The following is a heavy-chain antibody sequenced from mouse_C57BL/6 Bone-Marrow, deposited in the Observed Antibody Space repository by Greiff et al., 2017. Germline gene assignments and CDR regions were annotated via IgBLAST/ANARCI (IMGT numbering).Heavy chain of an antibody. CDR1: GYTFTTYP. D-gene: IGHD2-1*01. V-gene: IGHV1-47*01. Sequence: QVQLKESGAELVKPGASVKMSCKASGYTFTTYPIEWMKQNHGKSLEWIGNFHPYNDDTRYNEKFKGKATLTVEKSSSTVYLELSRLTSDDSAVYYSARGGNYGGYYYGYWGQGTTLTVSS. CDR2: FHPYNDDT. CDR3: ARGGNYGGYYYGY. J-gene: IGHJ2*01.